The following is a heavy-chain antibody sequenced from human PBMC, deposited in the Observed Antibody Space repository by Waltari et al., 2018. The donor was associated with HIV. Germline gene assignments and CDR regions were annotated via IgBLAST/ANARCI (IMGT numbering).Heavy chain of an antibody. CDR2: IYYSGST. CDR3: ARDRKHDYGDYYYYYYYMDV. Sequence: QVQLQESGPGLVKPSETLSLTCTVSGGSISSYYWSWIRQPPGKGLEWIGYIYYSGSTNYNPSPKSRVTISVDTSKNQFSLKLSSVTAADTAVYYCARDRKHDYGDYYYYYYYMDVWGKGTTVTVSS. V-gene: IGHV4-59*01. CDR1: GGSISSYY. D-gene: IGHD4-17*01. J-gene: IGHJ6*03.